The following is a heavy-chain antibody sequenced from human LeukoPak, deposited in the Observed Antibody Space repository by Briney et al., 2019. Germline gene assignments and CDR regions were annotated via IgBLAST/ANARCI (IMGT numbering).Heavy chain of an antibody. CDR1: GFTFSSYA. D-gene: IGHD6-13*01. CDR2: ISGSGGST. V-gene: IGHV3-23*01. CDR3: AKDIPSGRGAAAGTSGDVNWFDP. J-gene: IGHJ5*02. Sequence: PGGSLRLSCAASGFTFSSYAMSWVRQAPGKGLEWVSAISGSGGSTYYADSVKGRLTISRDNSKNTLYLQMNSLRAEDTAVYYCAKDIPSGRGAAAGTSGDVNWFDPWGQGTLVTVSS.